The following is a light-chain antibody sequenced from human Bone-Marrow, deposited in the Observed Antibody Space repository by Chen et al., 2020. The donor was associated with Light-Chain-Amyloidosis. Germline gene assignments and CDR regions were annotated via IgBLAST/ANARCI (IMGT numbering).Light chain of an antibody. CDR2: GAS. CDR3: QQSYNFPYT. J-gene: IGKJ2*01. V-gene: IGKV1-39*01. CDR1: QSINDQ. Sequence: DIQMTQSPSSLSASVRDRVTITCRASQSINDQLNWYQQKPGKAPKLLIYGASNLQSGVPSRFSGSGSRTDFTLTIRGLQPEDFSTYYCQQSYNFPYTFGQGTNVES.